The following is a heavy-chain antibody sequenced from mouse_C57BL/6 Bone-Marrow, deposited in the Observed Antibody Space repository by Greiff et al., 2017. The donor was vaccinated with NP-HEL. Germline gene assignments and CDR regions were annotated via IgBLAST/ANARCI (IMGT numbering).Heavy chain of an antibody. Sequence: VQLVESGAELARPGASVKLSCKASGYTFTSYGISWVKQRTGQGLEWIGEIYPRSGNTYYNEKFKGKATLTAYKSSSTAYMELRSLTSDDSAVYFCARGDLITTVVPFAYWGQGTLVTVSA. D-gene: IGHD1-1*01. CDR3: ARGDLITTVVPFAY. V-gene: IGHV1-81*01. CDR1: GYTFTSYG. CDR2: IYPRSGNT. J-gene: IGHJ3*01.